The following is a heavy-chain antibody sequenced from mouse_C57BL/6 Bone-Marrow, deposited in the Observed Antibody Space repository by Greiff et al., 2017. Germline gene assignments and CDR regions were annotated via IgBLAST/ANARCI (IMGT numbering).Heavy chain of an antibody. CDR1: GFNITDYY. CDR2: IDPEDGET. D-gene: IGHD1-1*01. V-gene: IGHV14-2*01. J-gene: IGHJ2*01. Sequence: EVQLQQSGAELVKPGASVKLSCTASGFNITDYYMHWVKQRTEQGLAWIGRIDPEDGETKYAPKFQGKATITANTSSNPAYLQLSSLTSEDTAVYYCARDYGGDYWGQGTTLTVSS. CDR3: ARDYGGDY.